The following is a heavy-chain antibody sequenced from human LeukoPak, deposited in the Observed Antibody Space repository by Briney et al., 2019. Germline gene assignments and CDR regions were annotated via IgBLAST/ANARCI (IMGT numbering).Heavy chain of an antibody. Sequence: GGSLRLSCAASGFTFSSYGMHWVRQAPGKGLEWVAVISYDGSNKYYADSVKGRFTISRDNSKNTLYLQMNSLRAEDTAVYYCAKADGKIVVVPAAIRDWGQGTLVTVSS. CDR1: GFTFSSYG. V-gene: IGHV3-30*18. J-gene: IGHJ4*02. CDR3: AKADGKIVVVPAAIRD. D-gene: IGHD2-2*01. CDR2: ISYDGSNK.